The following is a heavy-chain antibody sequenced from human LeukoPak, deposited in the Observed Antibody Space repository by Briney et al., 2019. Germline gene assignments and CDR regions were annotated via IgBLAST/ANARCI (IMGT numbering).Heavy chain of an antibody. CDR2: INPNSGGT. V-gene: IGHV1-18*01. Sequence: ASVKVSCKASGYTFTSFGISWVRQAPGQGLERMGWINPNSGGTNYAQKLQGRVTMTTDTSTSTAYMELRSLRSDDTAVYYCARDVFYDSSGYYYGSTLHFDYWGQGTLVTVSS. J-gene: IGHJ4*02. D-gene: IGHD3-22*01. CDR1: GYTFTSFG. CDR3: ARDVFYDSSGYYYGSTLHFDY.